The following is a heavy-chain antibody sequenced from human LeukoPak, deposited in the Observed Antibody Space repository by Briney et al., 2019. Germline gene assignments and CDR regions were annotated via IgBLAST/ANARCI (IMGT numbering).Heavy chain of an antibody. Sequence: SETLSLTCSVSGDSISHYYWSWIRQPPGKGLEWVAYIYYSGSTNYNPSLKSRVTISVDTSKNQFSLELRSVTAADTAVYYCARHPSRGTGGYAFDYWGQGTLVTVSS. CDR3: ARHPSRGTGGYAFDY. CDR2: IYYSGST. V-gene: IGHV4-59*08. D-gene: IGHD2-8*02. CDR1: GDSISHYY. J-gene: IGHJ4*02.